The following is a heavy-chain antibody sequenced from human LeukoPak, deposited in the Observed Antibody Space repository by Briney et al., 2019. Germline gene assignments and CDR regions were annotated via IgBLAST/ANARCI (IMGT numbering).Heavy chain of an antibody. CDR1: GFTFSSYA. CDR2: IYSGGST. D-gene: IGHD6-19*01. Sequence: GGSLRLSCAASGFTFSSYAMSWVRQAPGKGLEWVSVIYSGGSTYYADSVKGRFTISRDNSKNTLYLQMNSLRAEDTAVYYCARGGIAVEADAFDIWGQGTMVTVSS. J-gene: IGHJ3*02. CDR3: ARGGIAVEADAFDI. V-gene: IGHV3-66*01.